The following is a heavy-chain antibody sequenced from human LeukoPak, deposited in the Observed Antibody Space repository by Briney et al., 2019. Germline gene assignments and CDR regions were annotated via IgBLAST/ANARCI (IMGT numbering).Heavy chain of an antibody. CDR2: IYYSGRT. D-gene: IGHD4-17*01. V-gene: IGHV4-30-4*08. J-gene: IGHJ2*01. CDR3: TRDPTVTNGEDWYFDL. Sequence: PSETLSLTCTVSGGSISSSSYYWGWIRQPPGKGLEWIGYIYYSGRTHYNPSLKSRVTISADTSRNQFSLKLSSVTAADTAVYYCTRDPTVTNGEDWYFDLWGRGTLVTVSS. CDR1: GGSISSSSYY.